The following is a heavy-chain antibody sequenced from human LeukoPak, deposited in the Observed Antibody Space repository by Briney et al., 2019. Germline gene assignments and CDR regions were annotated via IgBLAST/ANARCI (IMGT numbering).Heavy chain of an antibody. J-gene: IGHJ4*02. CDR2: ISHDGSKE. Sequence: PGGSLRLSCAASGFTFSHYGIHWVRQAPGEGLEWMAVISHDGSKEYYADSVKGRFSMSRDNSNNTLYLHMNSLRVEDTAVYYCAKAGDFYGPGDWGQGTLVTVSS. CDR3: AKAGDFYGPGD. D-gene: IGHD2/OR15-2a*01. CDR1: GFTFSHYG. V-gene: IGHV3-30*18.